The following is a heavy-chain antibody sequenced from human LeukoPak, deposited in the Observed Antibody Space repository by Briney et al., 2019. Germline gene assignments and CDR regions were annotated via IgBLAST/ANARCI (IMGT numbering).Heavy chain of an antibody. V-gene: IGHV5-51*01. D-gene: IGHD3-22*01. CDR1: GYTFTNYW. Sequence: GESLQISCKGSGYTFTNYWIGWVRQMPGKGLEWMGIIYPGDSDTRYSPSFQGQVTISADKSISTAYLQWSSLKASDTAMYYCARQDGITMIVGPMDVWGQGTTVTVSS. CDR2: IYPGDSDT. CDR3: ARQDGITMIVGPMDV. J-gene: IGHJ6*02.